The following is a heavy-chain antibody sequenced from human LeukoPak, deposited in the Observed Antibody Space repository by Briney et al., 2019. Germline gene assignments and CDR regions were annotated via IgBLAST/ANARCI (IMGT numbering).Heavy chain of an antibody. CDR3: STGGGVLRFL. Sequence: GGSLRLSCAASGINFSNAWLTWVRQAPGKGLEWVGRIKSKKDGEISDYAAPVKGRFTISRDDSKDTLYLQMNSLKTEDTAVYYCSTGGGVLRFLGGQGTLVTVSS. D-gene: IGHD3-3*01. CDR2: IKSKKDGEIS. V-gene: IGHV3-15*01. J-gene: IGHJ4*02. CDR1: GINFSNAW.